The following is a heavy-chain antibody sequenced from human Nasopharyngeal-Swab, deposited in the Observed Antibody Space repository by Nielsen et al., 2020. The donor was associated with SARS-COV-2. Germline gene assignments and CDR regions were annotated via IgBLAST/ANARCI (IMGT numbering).Heavy chain of an antibody. J-gene: IGHJ6*02. CDR2: INPSGGST. CDR1: GYTFTSYY. Sequence: ASVKVSCKASGYTFTSYYMHWVRQAPGQGLEWMGIINPSGGSTSYAQKFQGRVTMTRDTSTSTVYMELSSLRSEDTAVYYCARDLTATVTTNYYYGMDVWGQGTLVTVSS. CDR3: ARDLTATVTTNYYYGMDV. V-gene: IGHV1-46*01. D-gene: IGHD4-17*01.